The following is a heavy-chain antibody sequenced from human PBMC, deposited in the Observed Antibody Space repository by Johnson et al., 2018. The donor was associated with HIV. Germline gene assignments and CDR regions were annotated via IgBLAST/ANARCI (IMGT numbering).Heavy chain of an antibody. V-gene: IGHV3-7*01. CDR3: ARPYYDTDDYYRYAFDM. CDR2: INQDGSEK. Sequence: VQLVESGGRLVQPGGSLRLSCAVSGLTFNTYWMTWVRQAPVKGLEWVANINQDGSEKYYVDSVKGRFTISRDNAKRSLYLQMNSLRVEDTAVYYCARPYYDTDDYYRYAFDMWGQGTMVTVSS. D-gene: IGHD3-22*01. CDR1: GLTFNTYW. J-gene: IGHJ3*02.